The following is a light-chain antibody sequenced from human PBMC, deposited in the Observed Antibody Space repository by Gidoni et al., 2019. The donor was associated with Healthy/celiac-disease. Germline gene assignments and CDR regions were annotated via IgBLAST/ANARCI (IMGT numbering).Light chain of an antibody. CDR2: AAS. CDR1: QGISSW. CDR3: QQANSFPIT. J-gene: IGKJ5*01. V-gene: IGKV1-12*01. Sequence: IQMTQSPSSGSASVGDRVTITCRASQGISSWLALYQQKPGKAPKLLIYAASSLQSGVPSRFSGSGSGTDFTLTISSLQPEDFATYYCQQANSFPITFGQGTRLEIK.